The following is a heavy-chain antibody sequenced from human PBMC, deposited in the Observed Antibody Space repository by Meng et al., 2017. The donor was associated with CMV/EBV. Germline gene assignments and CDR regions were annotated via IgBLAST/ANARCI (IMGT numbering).Heavy chain of an antibody. V-gene: IGHV1-8*01. J-gene: IGHJ5*02. CDR3: ARCVVVPAAHATPRIWFDP. D-gene: IGHD2-2*01. CDR1: GYTFTSYD. CDR2: MNPNSGNT. Sequence: ASVKVSCKASGYTFTSYDINWVRQATGQGLEWMGWMNPNSGNTGYAQKFQGRVTMTRNTSISTAYMELSSLRSEDTAVYYCARCVVVPAAHATPRIWFDPWGQGTLVTVSS.